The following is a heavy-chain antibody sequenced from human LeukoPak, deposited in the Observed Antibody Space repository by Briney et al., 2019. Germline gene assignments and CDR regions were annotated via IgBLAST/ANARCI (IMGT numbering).Heavy chain of an antibody. J-gene: IGHJ4*02. CDR3: ARGPRVEDCSGGSCYWNY. CDR2: INHSGST. V-gene: IGHV4-34*01. Sequence: SETLSLTCAVYGGSFSGYYWSWIRQPPGKGLEWIGEINHSGSTNYNPSLKSRVTISGDTSKNQFSLKLSSVTAADTAVNYCARGPRVEDCSGGSCYWNYWGQGTLVTVSS. CDR1: GGSFSGYY. D-gene: IGHD2-15*01.